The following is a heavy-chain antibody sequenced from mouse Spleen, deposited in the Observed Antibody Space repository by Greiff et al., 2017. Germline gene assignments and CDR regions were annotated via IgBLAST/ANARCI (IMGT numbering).Heavy chain of an antibody. J-gene: IGHJ3*01. CDR3: ARQGYGNWFAY. CDR2: IYPRDGST. Sequence: QVQLQQSGPELVKPGASVKLSCKASGYTFTSYDINWVKQRPGQGLEWIGWIYPRDGSTKYNEKFKGKATLTVDTSSSTAYMELHSLTSEDSAVYFCARQGYGNWFAYWGQGTLVTVSA. D-gene: IGHD2-1*01. V-gene: IGHV1-85*01. CDR1: GYTFTSYD.